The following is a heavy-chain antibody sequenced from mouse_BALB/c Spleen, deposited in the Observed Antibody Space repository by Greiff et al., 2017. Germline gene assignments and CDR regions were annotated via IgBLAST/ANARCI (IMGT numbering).Heavy chain of an antibody. CDR3: ARESLPLCYDYDAWFAY. CDR2: IWAGGST. Sequence: VMLVESGPGLVAPSQSLSITCTVSGFSLTSYGVHWVRQPPGKGLEWLGVIWAGGSTNYNSALMSRLSISKDNSKSQVFLKMNSLQTDDTAMYYCARESLPLCYDYDAWFAYWGQGTLVTVSA. D-gene: IGHD2-4*01. CDR1: GFSLTSYG. J-gene: IGHJ3*01. V-gene: IGHV2-9*02.